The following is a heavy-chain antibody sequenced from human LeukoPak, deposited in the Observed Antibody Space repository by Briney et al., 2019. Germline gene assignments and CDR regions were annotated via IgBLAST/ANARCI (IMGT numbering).Heavy chain of an antibody. V-gene: IGHV1-18*01. J-gene: IGHJ4*02. CDR3: ARNYYDSSGYSNPFDY. D-gene: IGHD3-22*01. Sequence: ASVRVSCKASGYRSTSYGISWVRQAPGQGLEWMGWISAYNGNTNYAQKLQGRVTMTTDTSTSTAYMELRSLRSDDTAVYYCARNYYDSSGYSNPFDYWGQGTLVTVSS. CDR1: GYRSTSYG. CDR2: ISAYNGNT.